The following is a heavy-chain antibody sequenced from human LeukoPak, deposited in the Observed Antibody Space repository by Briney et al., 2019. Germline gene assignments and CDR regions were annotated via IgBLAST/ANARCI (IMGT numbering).Heavy chain of an antibody. J-gene: IGHJ3*02. CDR1: GYTFTSYY. D-gene: IGHD3-10*01. Sequence: ASVKVSCKASGYTFTSYYMHWVRQAPGQGLEWMGIINPSGGSTSYAQRFQGRVTMTRDTSTSTVYMELSSLRSEDTAVYYCARDSALGAFDIWGQGTMVTVSS. CDR2: INPSGGST. CDR3: ARDSALGAFDI. V-gene: IGHV1-46*01.